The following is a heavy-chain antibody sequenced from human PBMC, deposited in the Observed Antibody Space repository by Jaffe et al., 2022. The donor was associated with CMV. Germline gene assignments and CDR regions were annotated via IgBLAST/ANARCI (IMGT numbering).Heavy chain of an antibody. D-gene: IGHD2-21*02. J-gene: IGHJ4*02. V-gene: IGHV3-30*18. CDR2: ISYDGSNK. Sequence: QVQLVESGGGVVQPGRSLRLSCAASGFTFSSYGMHWVRQAPGKGLEWVAVISYDGSNKYYADSVKGRFTISRDNSKNTLYLQMNSLRAEDTAVYYCAKGDCGGDCYSSFDYWGQGTLVTVSS. CDR1: GFTFSSYG. CDR3: AKGDCGGDCYSSFDY.